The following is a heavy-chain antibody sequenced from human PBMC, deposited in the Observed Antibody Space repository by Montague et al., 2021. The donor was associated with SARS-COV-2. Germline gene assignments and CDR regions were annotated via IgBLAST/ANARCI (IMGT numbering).Heavy chain of an antibody. D-gene: IGHD1-26*01. CDR3: ARVFATVGAMDRNDY. Sequence: SLRLSCAASGFTFSSYSMNWVRQAPGKGLEWVSYISSSGSTIYYADSVKGRFTISRDNAKNSLYLQMNSLRAEDTAVYYCARVFATVGAMDRNDYWGQGTLVTVSS. CDR2: ISSSGSTI. J-gene: IGHJ4*02. CDR1: GFTFSSYS. V-gene: IGHV3-48*04.